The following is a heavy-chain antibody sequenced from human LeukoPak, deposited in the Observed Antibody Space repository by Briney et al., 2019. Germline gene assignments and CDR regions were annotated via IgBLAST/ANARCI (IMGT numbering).Heavy chain of an antibody. D-gene: IGHD6-19*01. CDR2: ISYIGAT. CDR3: ARGRSSSGWYPLVPDYYYYGMDV. V-gene: IGHV4-39*07. CDR1: GGSLSSSNNY. Sequence: PSETLSLTCTVSGGSLSSSNNYWGWTRQPPGKGLEWFVSISYIGATSYNPSLRSRVTISVDKSKNQFSLKLSSVTAADTAVYYCARGRSSSGWYPLVPDYYYYGMDVWGQGTTVTVSS. J-gene: IGHJ6*02.